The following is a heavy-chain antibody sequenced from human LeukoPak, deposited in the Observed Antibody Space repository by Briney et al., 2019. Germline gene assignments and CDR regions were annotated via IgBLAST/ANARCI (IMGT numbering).Heavy chain of an antibody. CDR3: AKDRLTTYYYDSSSAEYFQH. V-gene: IGHV3-11*01. J-gene: IGHJ1*01. D-gene: IGHD3-22*01. CDR2: ISSSGSTI. Sequence: GGSLRLSCAASGFTFSDYYMSWIRQAPGKGLEWVSYISSSGSTIYYADSVKGRFTISRDNSKNTLYLQMNSLRAEDTAVYYCAKDRLTTYYYDSSSAEYFQHWGQGTLVTVSS. CDR1: GFTFSDYY.